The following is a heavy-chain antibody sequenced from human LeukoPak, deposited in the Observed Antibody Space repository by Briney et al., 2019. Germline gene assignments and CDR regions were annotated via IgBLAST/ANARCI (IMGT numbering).Heavy chain of an antibody. CDR2: INHSGST. Sequence: SETLSLTCTVSGGSINSGGYYWSWIRQPPGKGLEWIGEINHSGSTNYNPSLKSRVTISVDTSKNQFSLKLSSVTAADTAVYYCARGHSKYYYDSSGYYARYLYFDLWGRGTLVTVSS. D-gene: IGHD3-22*01. CDR1: GGSINSGGYY. J-gene: IGHJ2*01. CDR3: ARGHSKYYYDSSGYYARYLYFDL. V-gene: IGHV4-39*07.